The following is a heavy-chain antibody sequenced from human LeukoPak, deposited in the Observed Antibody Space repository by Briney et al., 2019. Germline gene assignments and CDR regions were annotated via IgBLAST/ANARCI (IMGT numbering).Heavy chain of an antibody. D-gene: IGHD3-9*01. CDR1: GYTFTSCD. Sequence: GASVKVSCKASGYTFTSCDINWVRQATGQGLEWMGWMNLNSGNTGYAQKFQGRVTMIRNTSISTAYMELSSLRSEDTAVYYCAAYYDILTDAFDIWGQGTMVTVSS. J-gene: IGHJ3*02. CDR2: MNLNSGNT. V-gene: IGHV1-8*01. CDR3: AAYYDILTDAFDI.